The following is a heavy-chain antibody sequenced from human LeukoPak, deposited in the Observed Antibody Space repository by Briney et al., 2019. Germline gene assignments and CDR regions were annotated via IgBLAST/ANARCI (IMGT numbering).Heavy chain of an antibody. CDR2: MNPNSGNT. D-gene: IGHD3-16*01. V-gene: IGHV1-8*01. CDR3: ARAITATLDYYYYGMDV. CDR1: GYTFTRYD. Sequence: ASVTVSCKASGYTFTRYDINWVRQATGPGLEWMGWMNPNSGNTGYAQKFQGRVTMTRNTSISTAYMELSSLRSEDTAVYYCARAITATLDYYYYGMDVWGQGTTVTVSS. J-gene: IGHJ6*02.